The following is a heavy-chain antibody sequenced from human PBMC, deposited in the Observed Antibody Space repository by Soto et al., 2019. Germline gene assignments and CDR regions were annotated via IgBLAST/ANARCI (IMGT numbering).Heavy chain of an antibody. CDR1: GFTFDDYA. Sequence: EAQLVESGGGLVQPGRSLRLSCAASGFTFDDYAMHWVRQAPGKGLEWVSGISGTGGSAYHADSVKGRLTISRDNSKNTLYLQMNSLRAEDTAIYYCVKEGSGWDSRGSFDFWGRGTMVTVSS. CDR2: ISGTGGSA. V-gene: IGHV3-23*04. D-gene: IGHD6-19*01. J-gene: IGHJ3*01. CDR3: VKEGSGWDSRGSFDF.